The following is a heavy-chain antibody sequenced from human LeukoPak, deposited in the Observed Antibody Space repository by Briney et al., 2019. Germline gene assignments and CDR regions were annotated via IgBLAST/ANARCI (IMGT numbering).Heavy chain of an antibody. D-gene: IGHD6-19*01. CDR2: IIPILGIA. Sequence: ASVKVSCKASGGTFSNYAISWVRQAPGQGLEWMGRIIPILGIANYAQKFQGRVTMTTDTSTSTAYMELRSLRSDDTAVYYCARVPLAVAGLFGAFDIWGQGTMVTVSS. V-gene: IGHV1-69*04. CDR1: GGTFSNYA. CDR3: ARVPLAVAGLFGAFDI. J-gene: IGHJ3*02.